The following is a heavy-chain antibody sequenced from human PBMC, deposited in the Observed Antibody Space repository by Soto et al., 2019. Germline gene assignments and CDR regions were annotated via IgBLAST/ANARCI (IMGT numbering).Heavy chain of an antibody. D-gene: IGHD3-3*01. CDR2: INPNSGGT. CDR1: GYTFTGYY. V-gene: IGHV1-2*04. CDR3: ARTGITIFGVARAGMDV. Sequence: ASVKVSCKASGYTFTGYYMHWVRQAPGQGLEWMGWINPNSGGTNYAQKFQGWVTMTRDTPIGTAYMELSRLRSDDTAVYYCARTGITIFGVARAGMDVWGQGTTVTVSS. J-gene: IGHJ6*02.